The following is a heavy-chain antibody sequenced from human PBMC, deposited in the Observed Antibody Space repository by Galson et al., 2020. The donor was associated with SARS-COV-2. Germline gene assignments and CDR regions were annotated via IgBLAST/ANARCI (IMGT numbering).Heavy chain of an antibody. J-gene: IGHJ4*02. V-gene: IGHV3-9*01. CDR3: AKGPNSYSSHLSGIDY. Sequence: SLKISCAASGFTFDDYAMHWVRQGPGKGPEWVSGITWNSGTIGYAGSVKGRFTISRDNAKNSLYLQMNSLRPEDTAFYYCAKGPNSYSSHLSGIDYCVQGILVTVSS. CDR2: ITWNSGTI. D-gene: IGHD6-19*01. CDR1: GFTFDDYA.